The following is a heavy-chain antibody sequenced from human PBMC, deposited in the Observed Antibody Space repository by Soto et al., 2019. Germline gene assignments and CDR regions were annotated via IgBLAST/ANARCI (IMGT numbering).Heavy chain of an antibody. J-gene: IGHJ3*02. D-gene: IGHD3-10*01. CDR2: IYYSGST. V-gene: IGHV4-39*01. Sequence: QLQLQESGPGLVKPSETLSLTCTVSGGSISSSSYYWGWIRQPPGKGLEWIGSIYYSGSTYYNPSLKSRVTISVDTSKNQFSLKLSSVTAADTAVYYCARSNTLLWFGESPGDAFDIWGQGTMVTVSS. CDR3: ARSNTLLWFGESPGDAFDI. CDR1: GGSISSSSYY.